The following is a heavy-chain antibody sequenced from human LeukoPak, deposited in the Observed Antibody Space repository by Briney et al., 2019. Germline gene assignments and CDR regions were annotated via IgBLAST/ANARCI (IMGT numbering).Heavy chain of an antibody. Sequence: PSQTLSLTCTVSGASISNDGYYWTGIRQHPGKGLEWIGYIYYSGTTYYHPTLRSRLTISVDTSKNQFSLRLSSVTAADTAMYYCARYSSSSISGWFDPWGQGTLVTVSS. D-gene: IGHD6-6*01. V-gene: IGHV4-31*03. CDR2: IYYSGTT. CDR1: GASISNDGYY. CDR3: ARYSSSSISGWFDP. J-gene: IGHJ5*02.